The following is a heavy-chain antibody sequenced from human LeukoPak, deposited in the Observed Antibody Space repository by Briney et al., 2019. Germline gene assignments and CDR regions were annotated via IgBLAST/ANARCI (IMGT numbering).Heavy chain of an antibody. CDR1: GFTFSSYA. CDR3: ARDDWGFDY. Sequence: GGSLRVSCAASGFTFSSYAMHWVRQAPGKGLEYVSVISPKGDSTYYANSVKGRFTISRDNSKNTLYLQMGSLRAEDMAVYYCARDDWGFDYWGQGTLVTVSS. V-gene: IGHV3-64*01. J-gene: IGHJ4*02. D-gene: IGHD7-27*01. CDR2: ISPKGDST.